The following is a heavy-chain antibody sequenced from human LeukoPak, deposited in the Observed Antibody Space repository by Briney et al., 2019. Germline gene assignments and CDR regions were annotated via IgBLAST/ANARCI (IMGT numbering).Heavy chain of an antibody. J-gene: IGHJ6*03. CDR2: INHSGST. CDR3: AREGRDPLSGGSGYYYMDV. Sequence: SETLSLTCAVYGGSFSGYYWSWIRQPPGKGLEWIGEINHSGSTNYNPSLKSRVTISVDTSKNQFSLKLSSVTAADTAVYYCAREGRDPLSGGSGYYYMDVWGKGTTVTVSS. CDR1: GGSFSGYY. V-gene: IGHV4-34*01. D-gene: IGHD2-15*01.